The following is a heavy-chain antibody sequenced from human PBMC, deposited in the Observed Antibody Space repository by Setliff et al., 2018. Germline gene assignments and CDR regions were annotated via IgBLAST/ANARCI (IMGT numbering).Heavy chain of an antibody. CDR1: GFSFSNYA. J-gene: IGHJ5*01. V-gene: IGHV3-21*01. CDR3: ARSPGWIPWFDS. CDR2: FSSRNDYI. Sequence: GGSLRLSCEASGFSFSNYAMNWVRQAPGEGLEWVASFSSRNDYIYHADSVKGRFTISRDNAKTSLYLQMDSLRVEDTAVYFCARSPGWIPWFDSWGQGTLVTVSS. D-gene: IGHD5-18*01.